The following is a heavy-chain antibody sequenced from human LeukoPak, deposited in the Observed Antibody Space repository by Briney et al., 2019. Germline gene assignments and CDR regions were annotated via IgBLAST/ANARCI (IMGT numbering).Heavy chain of an antibody. CDR2: ISGDSTYI. CDR1: GFTFKNYA. V-gene: IGHV3-21*01. Sequence: GGSLRLSCATSGFTFKNYAMNWVRQAPGKGLEWVSSISGDSTYIYYADSVKGRFTISRDNAKNSLYLQMNSLRAEDTAVYYCARHVVAVGFDYWGQGTLVTVSS. CDR3: ARHVVAVGFDY. J-gene: IGHJ4*02. D-gene: IGHD3-22*01.